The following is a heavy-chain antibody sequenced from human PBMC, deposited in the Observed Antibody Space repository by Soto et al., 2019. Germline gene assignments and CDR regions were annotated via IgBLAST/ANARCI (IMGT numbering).Heavy chain of an antibody. CDR3: ATGTDKSGGNDYGDYVSGRNYYYYGMDV. J-gene: IGHJ6*02. Sequence: GGSLRLSCAASGFTFSSYAMHWVRQAPGKGLEWVAVISYDGSNKYYADSVKGRFTISRDNSKNTLYLQMNSLRAEDTAVYYCATGTDKSGGNDYGDYVSGRNYYYYGMDVWGQGTTVTVSS. D-gene: IGHD4-17*01. CDR1: GFTFSSYA. V-gene: IGHV3-30-3*01. CDR2: ISYDGSNK.